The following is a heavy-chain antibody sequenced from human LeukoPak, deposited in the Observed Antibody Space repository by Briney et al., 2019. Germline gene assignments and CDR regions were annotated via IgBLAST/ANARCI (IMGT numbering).Heavy chain of an antibody. CDR1: GFTVSSDF. J-gene: IGHJ6*03. Sequence: GGSLRLSCAASGFTVSSDFMSWVRQAPGKGLEWVSVIYSGGTTYYADSVKGRFTISRDNSRNTLYLQMNSLRAEDTAVYYCARDGYGNNYMDVWGKGTTVTVSS. CDR2: IYSGGTT. CDR3: ARDGYGNNYMDV. V-gene: IGHV3-53*01. D-gene: IGHD1/OR15-1a*01.